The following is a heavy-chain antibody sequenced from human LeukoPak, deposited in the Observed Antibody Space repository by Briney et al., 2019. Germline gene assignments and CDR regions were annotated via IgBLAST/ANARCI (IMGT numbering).Heavy chain of an antibody. Sequence: GGPLRLSCAASGFTLSSYAMHWVRQAPGKGLEWVAVISYDGSNKYYADSVKGRFTISRDNSENTLYLQMNSLRAEDTAVYYCAREEPFDYWGQGTLVTVSS. D-gene: IGHD1-14*01. CDR2: ISYDGSNK. V-gene: IGHV3-30-3*01. CDR3: AREEPFDY. J-gene: IGHJ4*02. CDR1: GFTLSSYA.